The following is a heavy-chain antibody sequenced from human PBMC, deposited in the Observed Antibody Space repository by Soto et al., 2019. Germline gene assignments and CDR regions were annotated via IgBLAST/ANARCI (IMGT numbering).Heavy chain of an antibody. Sequence: ASETLSLTCTVSGGPVSSSSYYWGWVRQPPGKGLEWIAFVHTGGTDYNPSLKSRVTISVDTSKNQFSLKLSSVAAADTAVYYCAREGDFWSGYYRGYYMDVWGKGTTVTVSS. V-gene: IGHV4-61*01. CDR2: VHTGGT. CDR1: GGPVSSSSYY. J-gene: IGHJ6*03. D-gene: IGHD3-3*01. CDR3: AREGDFWSGYYRGYYMDV.